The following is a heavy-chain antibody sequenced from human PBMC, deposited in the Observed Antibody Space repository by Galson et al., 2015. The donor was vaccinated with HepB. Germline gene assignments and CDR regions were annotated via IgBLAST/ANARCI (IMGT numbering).Heavy chain of an antibody. Sequence: SLRLSCAASGFTFSSYAMSWVRQAPGKGLEWVSSISGSGEITYYADSVKGRFTISRDNSKNTVNLQMNSLRAEDTAVYYCAKDRVAYYDFWSGYANWGQGTLVTISS. J-gene: IGHJ4*02. CDR1: GFTFSSYA. V-gene: IGHV3-23*01. D-gene: IGHD3-3*01. CDR3: AKDRVAYYDFWSGYAN. CDR2: ISGSGEIT.